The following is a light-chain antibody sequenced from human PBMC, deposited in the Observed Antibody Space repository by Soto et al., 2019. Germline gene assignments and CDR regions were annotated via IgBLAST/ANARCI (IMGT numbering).Light chain of an antibody. CDR1: TSNLGSNF. Sequence: QSVLTQPPSASGTPGQRVTISCSGSTSNLGSNFIYWYQQLPGAAPKLLISRNDERPSGVPDRFSGSKSGTSASLAISGLRSEVEADYHCAAWDDSLSAVVFGGGTQLTVL. CDR3: AAWDDSLSAVV. V-gene: IGLV1-47*01. CDR2: RND. J-gene: IGLJ3*02.